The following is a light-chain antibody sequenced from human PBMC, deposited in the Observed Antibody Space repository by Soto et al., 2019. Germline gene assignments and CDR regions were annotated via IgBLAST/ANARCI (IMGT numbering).Light chain of an antibody. CDR1: QSVSNN. CDR2: GAS. J-gene: IGKJ1*01. V-gene: IGKV3-15*01. CDR3: QQYDKWPRT. Sequence: EIVLTQSPGTLSLSPGERATLSCRASQSVSNNYLAWYQQKPGQAPRLLIYGASNRATGVPTRFSGSRSGAEFTLTINSLQSEDFAVYYCQQYDKWPRTFGQGTKVDIK.